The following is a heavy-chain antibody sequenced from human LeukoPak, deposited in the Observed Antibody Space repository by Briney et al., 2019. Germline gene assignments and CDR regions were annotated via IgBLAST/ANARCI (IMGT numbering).Heavy chain of an antibody. CDR1: GFTFSSYW. D-gene: IGHD4-17*01. V-gene: IGHV3-7*01. CDR3: ATDYGDSPAY. CDR2: IKQDGSEK. Sequence: PGGSLRLSCAASGFTFSSYWMSWDRQAPGKGLEWVANIKQDGSEKYYVDSVKGRFTISRDNAKNSLYLQMNSLRAEDTAEYYCATDYGDSPAYWGQGTLVTVSS. J-gene: IGHJ4*02.